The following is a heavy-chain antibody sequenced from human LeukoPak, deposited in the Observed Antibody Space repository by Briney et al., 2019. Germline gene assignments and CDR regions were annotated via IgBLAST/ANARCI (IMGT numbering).Heavy chain of an antibody. CDR2: INHSGST. Sequence: SETLSLTCAVYGGSFSGYYWSWIRQPPGKGLEWIGEINHSGSTNYNPSLKSRVTISVDTSKNQFSLKLSSVTAADTAVYYCARAGGTLHYWGQGTLVTVSS. CDR3: ARAGGTLHY. V-gene: IGHV4-34*01. D-gene: IGHD1-26*01. CDR1: GGSFSGYY. J-gene: IGHJ4*02.